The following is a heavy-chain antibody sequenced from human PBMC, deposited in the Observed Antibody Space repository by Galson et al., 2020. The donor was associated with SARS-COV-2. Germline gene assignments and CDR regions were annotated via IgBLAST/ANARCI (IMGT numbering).Heavy chain of an antibody. J-gene: IGHJ4*02. D-gene: IGHD2-21*02. V-gene: IGHV4-34*01. CDR3: AREENFFLVVTATRMCYFDY. CDR2: INSSAST. CDR1: GGSFSGYY. Sequence: SETLSLTCAVYGGSFSGYYWSWIRQPPPTGLERDGEINSSASTNYNPSLNRRIPITIDTSKNHFPLKLSPVTAAATAVYYCAREENFFLVVTATRMCYFDYWGRGTLATGSS.